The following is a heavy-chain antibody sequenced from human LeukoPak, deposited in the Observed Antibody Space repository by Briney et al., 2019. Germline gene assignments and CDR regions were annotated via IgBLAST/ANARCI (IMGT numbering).Heavy chain of an antibody. Sequence: ASVKVSCKASGYTFTSYGISWVRQAPGQGLEWMGWISAYSGNTNYAQNLQGRVTMTTDTSTSTAYMEVRSLRSDDTAVYYCARAVDTSMVLYYFEYWGQGTLVTVSS. CDR2: ISAYSGNT. CDR1: GYTFTSYG. J-gene: IGHJ4*02. CDR3: ARAVDTSMVLYYFEY. D-gene: IGHD5-18*01. V-gene: IGHV1-18*01.